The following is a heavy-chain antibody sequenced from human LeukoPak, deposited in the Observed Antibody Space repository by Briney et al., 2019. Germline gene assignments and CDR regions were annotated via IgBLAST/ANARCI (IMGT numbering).Heavy chain of an antibody. J-gene: IGHJ4*02. CDR1: GGSISSYY. CDR2: IYHSGST. D-gene: IGHD6-13*01. V-gene: IGHV4-59*12. CDR3: ARDALNSSNWPKRGDY. Sequence: PSETLSLTCTVSGGSISSYYWSWIRQPPGKGLEWVGYIYHSGSTYYNPSLKSRDTISVDRSKNQFSLKLSSVTAADTAVYYCARDALNSSNWPKRGDYWGQGTLVTVSS.